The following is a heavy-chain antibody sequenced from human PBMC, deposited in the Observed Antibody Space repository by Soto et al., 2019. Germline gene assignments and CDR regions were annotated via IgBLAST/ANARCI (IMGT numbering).Heavy chain of an antibody. CDR2: INVGSGNT. Sequence: GASVKVSCKASGYTFSNYAMHWVRQAPGQSLEWMGWINVGSGNTKYSQKFQGRITISRDTSASTTYMELSSLRSEDTAVYYCARQRDSSTAYYYYYSMDVWGQGTTVTVSS. J-gene: IGHJ6*02. V-gene: IGHV1-3*01. CDR3: ARQRDSSTAYYYYYSMDV. D-gene: IGHD3-16*01. CDR1: GYTFSNYA.